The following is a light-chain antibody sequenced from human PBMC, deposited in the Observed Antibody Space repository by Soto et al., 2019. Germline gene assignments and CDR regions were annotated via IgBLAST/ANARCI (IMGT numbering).Light chain of an antibody. CDR3: SSYTSSSTLYV. CDR1: SSDIGGYNY. Sequence: QSVLTQPASVSGSPEQSITISCAGTSSDIGGYNYVSWYQQHPGKAPTVMIYEVSNRPSGVSNRFSGSKSGNTASLTISGLQAEDEDDYNCSSYTSSSTLYVFGSGTKITVL. CDR2: EVS. J-gene: IGLJ1*01. V-gene: IGLV2-14*01.